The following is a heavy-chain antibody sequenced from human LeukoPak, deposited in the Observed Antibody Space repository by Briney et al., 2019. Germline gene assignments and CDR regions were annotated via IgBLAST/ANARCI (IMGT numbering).Heavy chain of an antibody. Sequence: PSETLSLTCTVSGGSISSYYWSWIRQPPGEGLEWIGYIYYSGSTNYNPSLKSRVTISLDTSKNQFSLKLSSVTAADTAVYYCARHYVYGDYADYWGQGTLVTVSS. D-gene: IGHD4-17*01. CDR1: GGSISSYY. V-gene: IGHV4-59*08. CDR2: IYYSGST. CDR3: ARHYVYGDYADY. J-gene: IGHJ4*02.